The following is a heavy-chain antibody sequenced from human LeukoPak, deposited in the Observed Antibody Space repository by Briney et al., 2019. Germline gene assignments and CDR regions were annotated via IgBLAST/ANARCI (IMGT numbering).Heavy chain of an antibody. J-gene: IGHJ4*02. D-gene: IGHD4-17*01. CDR3: ARDTGLTTVTLGY. CDR1: GGTFSSYA. Sequence: ASVKVSCKASGGTFSSYAISWVRQAPGQGLEWMGWMNPNSGNTGYAQKFQGRVTMTRNTSISTAYMELSSLRSEDTAVYYCARDTGLTTVTLGYWGQGTLVTVSS. V-gene: IGHV1-8*02. CDR2: MNPNSGNT.